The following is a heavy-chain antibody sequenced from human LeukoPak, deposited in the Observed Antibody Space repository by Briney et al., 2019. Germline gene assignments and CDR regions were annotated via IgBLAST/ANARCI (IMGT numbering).Heavy chain of an antibody. J-gene: IGHJ4*02. Sequence: ASVKVSCKASGYTFTGYYMHWVRQAPGQGLEWMGWINPNSGGTNYAQKFQGWVTMTRDTSISTAYMELSRLRSDDTAVYYCARAHYYESSGYLDYWGQGTLVTVSS. D-gene: IGHD3-22*01. V-gene: IGHV1-2*04. CDR2: INPNSGGT. CDR3: ARAHYYESSGYLDY. CDR1: GYTFTGYY.